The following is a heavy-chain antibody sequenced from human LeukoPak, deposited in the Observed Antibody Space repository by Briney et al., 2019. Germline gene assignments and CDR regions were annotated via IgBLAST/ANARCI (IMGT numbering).Heavy chain of an antibody. CDR2: VYHSGET. CDR1: GGSVSSGDYY. D-gene: IGHD1-14*01. J-gene: IGHJ4*02. Sequence: SETLSLTCTVSGGSVSSGDYYWSWIRQPPGKGLEWIGSVYHSGETYYNPSLNSRVTISVDRSKNQLSLKLSSVTAADTAVYYCASGTNLNFDYWGQGTLVTVSS. V-gene: IGHV4-30-2*01. CDR3: ASGTNLNFDY.